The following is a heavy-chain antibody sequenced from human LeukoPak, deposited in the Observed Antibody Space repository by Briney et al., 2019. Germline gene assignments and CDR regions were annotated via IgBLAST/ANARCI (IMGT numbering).Heavy chain of an antibody. J-gene: IGHJ4*02. CDR1: GYTFTGYY. CDR2: INPNSGGT. Sequence: ASVTVSCKASGYTFTGYYMHWVRQAPGQGDEWMGWINPNSGGTNYPKKFQGRVTMTRDTSISTVYMELSRLRSDDTAVYYCARYVQLERLLHWGQGTLVTVSS. V-gene: IGHV1-2*02. D-gene: IGHD1-1*01. CDR3: ARYVQLERLLH.